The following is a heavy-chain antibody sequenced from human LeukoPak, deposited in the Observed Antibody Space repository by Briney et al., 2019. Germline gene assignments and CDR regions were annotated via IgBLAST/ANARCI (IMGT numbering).Heavy chain of an antibody. CDR3: ARPPTDWNYVLLFED. J-gene: IGHJ4*02. D-gene: IGHD1-7*01. CDR2: INPNSGST. CDR1: GYTFTDSF. Sequence: ASVKVSCKASGYTFTDSFVHWVRQAPGERPEWLAWINPNSGSTSYAQKFQGRITVTRDTSVATVYMELTRLGSDDTAVYYCARPPTDWNYVLLFEDWGQGTQVTVSS. V-gene: IGHV1-2*02.